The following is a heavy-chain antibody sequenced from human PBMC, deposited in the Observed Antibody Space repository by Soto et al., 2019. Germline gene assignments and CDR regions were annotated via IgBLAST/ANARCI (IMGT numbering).Heavy chain of an antibody. D-gene: IGHD3-3*01. CDR1: GFTFSSYD. V-gene: IGHV3-13*05. J-gene: IGHJ4*02. CDR2: IGTAGDP. Sequence: QPGGSLRLSCAASGFTFSSYDMHWVRQATGKGLEWVSAIGTAGDPYYPGSVKGRFTISRENAKNSLYLQMNSLRAGDTAVYYCAGGRSRAQLYTIFGVVDRIGLDYWGQGTLVTVSS. CDR3: AGGRSRAQLYTIFGVVDRIGLDY.